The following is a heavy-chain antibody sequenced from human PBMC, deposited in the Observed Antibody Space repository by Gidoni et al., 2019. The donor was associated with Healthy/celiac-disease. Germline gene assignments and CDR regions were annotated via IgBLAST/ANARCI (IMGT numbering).Heavy chain of an antibody. Sequence: QLQLQESGPGLGKPSETLSLTCTVSCGSLSSSSYYWGWIRQPPGKGLEWIGSIYYSGSTYYNPSLKSRVTISVDTSKNQFSLKLSSVTAADTAVYYCAREVRSDYWYFDLWGRGTLVTVSS. D-gene: IGHD4-17*01. V-gene: IGHV4-39*07. CDR1: CGSLSSSSYY. CDR3: AREVRSDYWYFDL. J-gene: IGHJ2*01. CDR2: IYYSGST.